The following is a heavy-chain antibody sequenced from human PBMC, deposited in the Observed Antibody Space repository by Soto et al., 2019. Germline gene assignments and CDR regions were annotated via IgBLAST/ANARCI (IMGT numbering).Heavy chain of an antibody. D-gene: IGHD4-17*01. J-gene: IGHJ4*02. CDR2: IYSDDNT. Sequence: DVQLVKSGGGLIQPGGSLILSCAASGITATNGHMSWVRQAPGKGLEWVSVIYSDDNTYYADSVKGRFTISRDTSKNTVYLQMNSLRAEDTAVYYCARDWNGDKYFDFWDQGSLVTVSS. CDR1: GITATNGH. CDR3: ARDWNGDKYFDF. V-gene: IGHV3-53*01.